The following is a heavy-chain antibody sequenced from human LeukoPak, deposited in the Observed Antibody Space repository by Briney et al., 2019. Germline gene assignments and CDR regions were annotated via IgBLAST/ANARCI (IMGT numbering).Heavy chain of an antibody. Sequence: ASETLSLTCTVSGGSISSSSYYWGWIRQPPGKGLEWIGSIYYSGSTYHNPSLKSRVTISVDTSKNQFSLKLSSVTAADTAVYYCARRRTPGGYYFDYWGQGTLVTVSS. CDR1: GGSISSSSYY. V-gene: IGHV4-39*01. CDR2: IYYSGST. CDR3: ARRRTPGGYYFDY. D-gene: IGHD4-23*01. J-gene: IGHJ4*02.